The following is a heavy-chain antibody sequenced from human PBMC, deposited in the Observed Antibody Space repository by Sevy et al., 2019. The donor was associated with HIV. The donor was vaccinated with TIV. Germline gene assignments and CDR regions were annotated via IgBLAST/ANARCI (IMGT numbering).Heavy chain of an antibody. CDR1: GGSFSGYN. V-gene: IGHV4-34*01. D-gene: IGHD3-3*01. CDR3: ARGGEGVVPSTVLGLGPWGKYWYFDL. J-gene: IGHJ2*01. Sequence: SETLSLTCAVYGGSFSGYNYNWIRQPPGKGLEWIGEINHSGGTNYNPSFTSRVTISLDTSKNHFSLKLSSMTAADTAVYYCARGGEGVVPSTVLGLGPWGKYWYFDLWGRGTLVTVSS. CDR2: INHSGGT.